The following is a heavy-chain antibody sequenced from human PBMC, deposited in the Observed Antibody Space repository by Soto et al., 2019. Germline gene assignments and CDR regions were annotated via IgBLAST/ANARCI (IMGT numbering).Heavy chain of an antibody. D-gene: IGHD3-3*01. V-gene: IGHV3-15*01. Sequence: EVQLVESGGDLVKPGGSLRLSCAASGFTFSNAWMSWVRQAPGKGLEWVGRIKSKTDGGTTDYAAPVKGRFTISRDDSKNTLYLQMNSLKTEDTAVYYCTTYSGVVIRSFDYWGQGTLVTVSS. CDR1: GFTFSNAW. CDR3: TTYSGVVIRSFDY. CDR2: IKSKTDGGTT. J-gene: IGHJ4*02.